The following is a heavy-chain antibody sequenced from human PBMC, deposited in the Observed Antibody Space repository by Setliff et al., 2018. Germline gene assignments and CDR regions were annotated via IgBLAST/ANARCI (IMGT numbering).Heavy chain of an antibody. D-gene: IGHD2-21*02. CDR2: MNPNSGNT. CDR1: GYTFTSYD. Sequence: GASVKVSCKASGYTFTSYDINWVRQATGQGLEWMGWMNPNSGNTGYAQKFQGRVTMTRNTSISTAYMDLSSLRSEDTAVYYCARAGLTAISNGLDYWGQGTPVTVSS. J-gene: IGHJ4*02. CDR3: ARAGLTAISNGLDY. V-gene: IGHV1-8*02.